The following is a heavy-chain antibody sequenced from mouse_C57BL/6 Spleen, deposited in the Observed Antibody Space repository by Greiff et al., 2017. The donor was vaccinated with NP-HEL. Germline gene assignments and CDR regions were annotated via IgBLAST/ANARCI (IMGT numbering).Heavy chain of an antibody. D-gene: IGHD3-3*01. V-gene: IGHV1-80*01. CDR2: IYPGDGDT. CDR3: ARWGLEASMDY. CDR1: GYAFSSYW. Sequence: QVQLQQSGAELVKPGASVKISCKASGYAFSSYWMNWVKQRPGKGLEWIGQIYPGDGDTNYNGKFKGKATLTADKSSSTAYMQLSSLTSEDSAVYFCARWGLEASMDYWGQGTSVTVSS. J-gene: IGHJ4*01.